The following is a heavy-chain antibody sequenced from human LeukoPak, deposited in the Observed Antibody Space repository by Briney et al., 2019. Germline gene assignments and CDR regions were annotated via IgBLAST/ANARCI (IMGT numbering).Heavy chain of an antibody. D-gene: IGHD4-17*01. Sequence: GGSLRLSCAASGFTVSSNYMSWVRQAPGKGLEWVSVIYSGGSTYYADSVKGRFTISRDNSKSTLYIQMNSLRAEDTAVYYCARSTVTTYYYWYFDLWGRGTLVTVSS. CDR2: IYSGGST. J-gene: IGHJ2*01. V-gene: IGHV3-53*01. CDR1: GFTVSSNY. CDR3: ARSTVTTYYYWYFDL.